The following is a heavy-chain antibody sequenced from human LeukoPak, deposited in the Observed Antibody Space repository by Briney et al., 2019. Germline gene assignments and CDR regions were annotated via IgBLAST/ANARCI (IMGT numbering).Heavy chain of an antibody. CDR2: ISASAGST. D-gene: IGHD3/OR15-3a*01. J-gene: IGHJ4*02. V-gene: IGHV3-23*01. CDR1: GFTFSNYA. CDR3: AKSPADNDFYKFDN. Sequence: GGSLRLSCAASGFTFSNYAMSWVRPAPGKGLEWVSSISASAGSTYYADSVKGRFTISRDTSNTLYLQMSSLRVEDTAMYYCAKSPADNDFYKFDNWGLGTPVTVSS.